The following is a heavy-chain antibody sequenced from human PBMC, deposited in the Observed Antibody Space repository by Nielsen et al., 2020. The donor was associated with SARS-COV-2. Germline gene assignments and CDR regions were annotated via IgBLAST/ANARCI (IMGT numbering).Heavy chain of an antibody. Sequence: GESLKISCAASGFTFSSYAMSWVRQAPGKGLEWVSSIRGSDGSTDYADSVKGRFTISRDNSKNTLYLQMNSLRAEDTAVYYCARGSAPRYFQHWGQGTLVTVSS. V-gene: IGHV3-23*01. CDR3: ARGSAPRYFQH. D-gene: IGHD2-15*01. CDR2: IRGSDGST. CDR1: GFTFSSYA. J-gene: IGHJ1*01.